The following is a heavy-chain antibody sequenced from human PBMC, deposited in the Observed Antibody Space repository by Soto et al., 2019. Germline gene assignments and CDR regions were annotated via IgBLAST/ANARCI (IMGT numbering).Heavy chain of an antibody. J-gene: IGHJ4*02. V-gene: IGHV1-18*01. D-gene: IGHD3-10*01. CDR2: ISPYKGNT. CDR1: GYTFSSIG. CDR3: ARDLDASGSYYTDY. Sequence: CKASGYTFSSIGISWVRQAPGQGLEWMGWISPYKGNTHYAQGLQGRVTMTTDTSTSTAYMELRSLRSEDTAVYYCARDLDASGSYYTDYSGQVTLFTICS.